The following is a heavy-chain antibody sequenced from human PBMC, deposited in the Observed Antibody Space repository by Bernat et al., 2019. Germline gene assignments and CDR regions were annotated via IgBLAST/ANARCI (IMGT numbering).Heavy chain of an antibody. CDR1: RLTFSSYD. CDR3: VRGISGSFDC. Sequence: EVQLVESGGGLVKPGGSLRLSCVASRLTFSSYDMSWVRQAPGKGLEWVSSMSSSGYDLYYADSVKARFTISRDNAESSLYLQMNSLRAEDTAMYYCVRGISGSFDCWGQGTLVTLSS. D-gene: IGHD3-10*01. CDR2: MSSSGYDL. J-gene: IGHJ4*02. V-gene: IGHV3-21*01.